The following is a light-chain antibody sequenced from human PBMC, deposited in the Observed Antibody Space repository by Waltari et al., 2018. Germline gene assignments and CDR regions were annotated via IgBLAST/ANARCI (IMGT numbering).Light chain of an antibody. V-gene: IGKV1-5*03. CDR1: QSISSW. CDR3: HQYNIYPRT. CDR2: KAS. Sequence: DIQMTQSPSTLSASVGDRVTITCRASQSISSWLAWYQQKPGKAPKLLIYKASSLESGVPSRFSGSGSGTEFTLTISSLQPDDFATYYCHQYNIYPRTFGQGTKVEIK. J-gene: IGKJ1*01.